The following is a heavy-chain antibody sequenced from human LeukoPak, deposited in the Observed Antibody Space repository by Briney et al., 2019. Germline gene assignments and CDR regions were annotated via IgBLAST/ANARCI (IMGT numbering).Heavy chain of an antibody. D-gene: IGHD3-10*01. Sequence: GESLKISCKGSGYSFTSYWNGWVRPMPGKGLEWMGINYPGDSDTRYSPSFQGQVTISAAKSISTAYLQWSSLKASDTAMYYCARQYGSGSYHTFDIWGQGTMVTVSS. CDR3: ARQYGSGSYHTFDI. CDR1: GYSFTSYW. V-gene: IGHV5-51*01. J-gene: IGHJ3*02. CDR2: NYPGDSDT.